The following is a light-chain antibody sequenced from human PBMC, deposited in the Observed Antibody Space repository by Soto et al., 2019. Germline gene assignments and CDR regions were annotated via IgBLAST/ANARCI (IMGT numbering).Light chain of an antibody. CDR2: DVS. V-gene: IGLV2-11*01. Sequence: QSALTQPRSVSGSPGQSVTISCTGTSSDVGGYNYVSWYQQHPGKAPKLMIYDVSKRPSGVPDRFSGSKSGNTAPLTISGLQAEDEADYYCCSYAVSYTFGYVFGTGTKVTVL. J-gene: IGLJ1*01. CDR3: CSYAVSYTFGYV. CDR1: SSDVGGYNY.